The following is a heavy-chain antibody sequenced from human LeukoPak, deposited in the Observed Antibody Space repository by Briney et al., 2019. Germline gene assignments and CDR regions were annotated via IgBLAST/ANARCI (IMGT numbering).Heavy chain of an antibody. CDR2: ISAYNGNT. J-gene: IGHJ4*02. CDR3: ARIDLVYGSGTYYSSYFEF. D-gene: IGHD3-10*01. Sequence: ASVEVSCKASGYTFTSYGISLVRQAPGQGLEWMGWISAYNGNTNYAQKFQGRVTMTTETSTSTAYMELRSLRSDDAAVYYCARIDLVYGSGTYYSSYFEFWGQGTLVNVSS. V-gene: IGHV1-18*01. CDR1: GYTFTSYG.